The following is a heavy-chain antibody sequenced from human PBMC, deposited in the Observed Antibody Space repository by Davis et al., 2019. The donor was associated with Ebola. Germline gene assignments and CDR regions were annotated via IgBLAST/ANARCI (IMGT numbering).Heavy chain of an antibody. V-gene: IGHV3-30-3*01. J-gene: IGHJ4*02. CDR2: ISYDGSNK. CDR1: GFTFSSYA. D-gene: IGHD3-22*01. CDR3: ARDPDYYDSSALDY. Sequence: GESLKISCAASGFTFSSYAMHWVRQAPGKGLEWVAVISYDGSNKYYADSVKGRFTISRDNSKNTLYLQMNSLRAEDTAVYYCARDPDYYDSSALDYWGQGTLVTVSS.